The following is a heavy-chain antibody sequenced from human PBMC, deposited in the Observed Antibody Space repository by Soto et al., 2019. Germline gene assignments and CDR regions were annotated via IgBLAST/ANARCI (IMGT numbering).Heavy chain of an antibody. CDR3: ARDPIAAAYYYYYGMDV. V-gene: IGHV4-61*01. CDR2: IYYSGST. J-gene: IGHJ6*02. CDR1: GGSVSSGSYY. D-gene: IGHD6-13*01. Sequence: SDTLSLTCTVSGGSVSSGSYYWSWIRQPPGKGLEWIGYIYYSGSTNYNPSLKSRVTISVDTSKNQFSLKLSSVTAADTAVYYCARDPIAAAYYYYYGMDVWGQGTTVTVSS.